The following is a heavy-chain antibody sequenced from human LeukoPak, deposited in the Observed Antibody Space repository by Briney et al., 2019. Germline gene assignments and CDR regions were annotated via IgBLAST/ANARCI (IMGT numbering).Heavy chain of an antibody. CDR3: ARDAGCSSTSCDYYYHYGMDV. Sequence: SGTLSLTCAVSGGSISSSNWWSWVRQPPGKGLEWIGEIYHSGSTNYNPSLKSRVTISVDKSKNQFSLKLSSVTAADTAVYYCARDAGCSSTSCDYYYHYGMDVWGQGTTVTVSS. CDR2: IYHSGST. CDR1: GGSISSSNW. J-gene: IGHJ6*02. V-gene: IGHV4-4*02. D-gene: IGHD2-2*01.